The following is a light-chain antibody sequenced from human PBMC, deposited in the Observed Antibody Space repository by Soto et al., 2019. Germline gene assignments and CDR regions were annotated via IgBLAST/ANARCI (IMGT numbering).Light chain of an antibody. J-gene: IGKJ4*01. Sequence: HAPATLFVSLPDLLPLTCLASQSINTWLAWYQQKPGKAPKFLIYRASTLDSGVPSRFSGSGSGTDFTLTISSLQPEDFATYYCQQHNSYRLNFGEGTKVEIK. CDR1: QSINTW. V-gene: IGKV1-5*03. CDR2: RAS. CDR3: QQHNSYRLN.